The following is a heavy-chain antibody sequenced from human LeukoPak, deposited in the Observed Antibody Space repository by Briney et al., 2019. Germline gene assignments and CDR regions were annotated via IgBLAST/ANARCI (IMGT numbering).Heavy chain of an antibody. CDR1: GFTFSSYS. J-gene: IGHJ4*02. D-gene: IGHD3-22*01. V-gene: IGHV3-21*01. Sequence: KPGGSLRLSCAASGFTFSSYSMNWVRQAPGKGLEWVSSISSSSSYIYYADSVKGRFTISRDNAKNSLYLQMNSLRAEDTAVYYCAREDPREIVVSYWGQGTLVTVSS. CDR3: AREDPREIVVSY. CDR2: ISSSSSYI.